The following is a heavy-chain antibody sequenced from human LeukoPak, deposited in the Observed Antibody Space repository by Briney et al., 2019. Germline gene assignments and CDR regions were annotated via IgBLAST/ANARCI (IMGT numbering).Heavy chain of an antibody. V-gene: IGHV4-59*01. CDR1: GGSISTYY. Sequence: SETLSLTCTVPGGSISTYYWSWIRQSPGKGVEWIGYIYYTGSTNYNPSLRSRVTISVDTSKNQFSLKMSSVTAADTAVYYCARKQGGYWYFDLWGRGTLVSVSS. D-gene: IGHD3-16*01. J-gene: IGHJ2*01. CDR2: IYYTGST. CDR3: ARKQGGYWYFDL.